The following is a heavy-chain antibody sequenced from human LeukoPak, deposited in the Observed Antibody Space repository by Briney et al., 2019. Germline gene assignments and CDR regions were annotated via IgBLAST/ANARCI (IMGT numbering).Heavy chain of an antibody. D-gene: IGHD2-2*01. CDR2: IHSSGNS. Sequence: PSETLSLTCTVSGGSISSQYWTWIRQPPGKGLELIGHIHSSGNSYYSPSLKSRATMSLDTSKNQFSLSLSSVTAADTAVYYCARFNSGCTTTSCYVHYWGQGTLVTVSS. V-gene: IGHV4-59*11. CDR3: ARFNSGCTTTSCYVHY. CDR1: GGSISSQY. J-gene: IGHJ4*02.